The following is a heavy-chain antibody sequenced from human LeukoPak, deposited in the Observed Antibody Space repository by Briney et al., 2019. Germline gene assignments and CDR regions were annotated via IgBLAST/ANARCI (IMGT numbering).Heavy chain of an antibody. V-gene: IGHV3-30*02. D-gene: IGHD4-11*01. CDR2: IRYDGTNK. Sequence: QPGGSLRLSCAASGFTFSSYEMNWVRQAPGKGLEWVAFIRYDGTNKYYADSVKGRFTISRDNSKNTLYLQMNSLRPEDTAVYYCARTTVTGLNWFDPWGQGTLVTVSS. J-gene: IGHJ5*02. CDR1: GFTFSSYE. CDR3: ARTTVTGLNWFDP.